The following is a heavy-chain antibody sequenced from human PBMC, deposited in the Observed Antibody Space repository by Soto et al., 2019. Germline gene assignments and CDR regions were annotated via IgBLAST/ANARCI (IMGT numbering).Heavy chain of an antibody. J-gene: IGHJ4*02. D-gene: IGHD6-13*01. V-gene: IGHV3-48*01. CDR3: ARGGDVRSWYFDY. CDR2: ISSSSSTI. Sequence: GGSLRLSCAASGFTFSSYSMNWVRQAPGKGLEWVSYISSSSSTIYYADSVKGRFTISRDNAKNSLYLQMKSLRAEDTAVYYCARGGDVRSWYFDYWGQGTLVTVSS. CDR1: GFTFSSYS.